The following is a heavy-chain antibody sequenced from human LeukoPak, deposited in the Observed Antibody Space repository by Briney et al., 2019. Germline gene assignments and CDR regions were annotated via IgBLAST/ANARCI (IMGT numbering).Heavy chain of an antibody. CDR3: ARTRFGYCSGGSCLNWFDP. Sequence: GESLKISCKGSGYSFTSYWIGWVRPMPGKGLEWMGIIYPGDSDTRYSPSFQGQVTISADKSISTAYLQWSSLKASDTAMYYCARTRFGYCSGGSCLNWFDPWGQGTLVTVSS. CDR2: IYPGDSDT. CDR1: GYSFTSYW. V-gene: IGHV5-51*01. D-gene: IGHD2-15*01. J-gene: IGHJ5*02.